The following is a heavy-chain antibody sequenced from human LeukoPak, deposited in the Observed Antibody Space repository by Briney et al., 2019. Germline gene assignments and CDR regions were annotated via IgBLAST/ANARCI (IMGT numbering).Heavy chain of an antibody. D-gene: IGHD6-13*01. Sequence: ASVKVSCKVSGYTLTELSMHRVRQAPGKGLEWMGGFDPEDGETIYAQKFQGRVTMTEDTSTDTAYMELSSLRSEDTAVYYCATDRLGSSWYDYWGQGTLVTVSS. CDR2: FDPEDGET. CDR1: GYTLTELS. J-gene: IGHJ4*02. V-gene: IGHV1-24*01. CDR3: ATDRLGSSWYDY.